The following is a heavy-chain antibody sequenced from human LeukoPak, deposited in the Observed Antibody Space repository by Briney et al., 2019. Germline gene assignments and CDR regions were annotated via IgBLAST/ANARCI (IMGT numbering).Heavy chain of an antibody. D-gene: IGHD3-22*01. CDR2: IYYSGST. V-gene: IGHV4-59*01. J-gene: IGHJ4*02. CDR3: ARAHGYYYDSSGYSNFDY. Sequence: PSETLSLTCTVSGGSISSYYWSWIRQPPGKGLEWIGYIYYSGSTNYNPSLKSRVTISVDTPKNQFSLKLSSVTAADTAVYYCARAHGYYYDSSGYSNFDYWGQGTLVTVSS. CDR1: GGSISSYY.